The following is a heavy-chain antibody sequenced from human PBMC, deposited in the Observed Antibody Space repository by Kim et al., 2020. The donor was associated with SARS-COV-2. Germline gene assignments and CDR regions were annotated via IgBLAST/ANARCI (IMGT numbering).Heavy chain of an antibody. Sequence: ASVKVSCKASGYTFTSYGISWVRQAPGQGLEWMGWISAYNGNTNYAQKLQGRVTMTTDTSTSTAYMELRSLRSDDTAVYYCARDRPYRGSGGMDVWGQGTTVTVSS. J-gene: IGHJ6*02. CDR2: ISAYNGNT. V-gene: IGHV1-18*01. CDR3: ARDRPYRGSGGMDV. D-gene: IGHD3-10*01. CDR1: GYTFTSYG.